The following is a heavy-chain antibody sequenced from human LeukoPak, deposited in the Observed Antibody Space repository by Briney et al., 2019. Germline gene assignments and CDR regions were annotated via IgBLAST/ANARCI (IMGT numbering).Heavy chain of an antibody. CDR1: GYTFTGYY. Sequence: GASVKVSCKASGYTFTGYYMHWVRQAPGQGLEWMGRINPNSSGTNYAQKFQGRVTMTRDTSISTAYMELSRLRSDDTAVYYCARDRSTAMAIFDYWGQGTLVTVSS. CDR3: ARDRSTAMAIFDY. D-gene: IGHD5-18*01. CDR2: INPNSSGT. V-gene: IGHV1-2*06. J-gene: IGHJ4*02.